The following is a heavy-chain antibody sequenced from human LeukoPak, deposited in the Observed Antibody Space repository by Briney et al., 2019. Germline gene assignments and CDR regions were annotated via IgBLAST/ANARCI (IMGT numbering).Heavy chain of an antibody. D-gene: IGHD6-13*01. J-gene: IGHJ3*02. V-gene: IGHV4-34*01. CDR2: INHSGNT. CDR1: GGSFSTYY. CDR3: ARNSSSSRACDI. Sequence: SETLSLTCAVYGGSFSTYYWSWIRQPPGKGLEWIGQINHSGNTNYNPYLKSRVTISVDTSKNQFSLKLTSVTAADTAVYYCARNSSSSRACDIWVQGTRVTV.